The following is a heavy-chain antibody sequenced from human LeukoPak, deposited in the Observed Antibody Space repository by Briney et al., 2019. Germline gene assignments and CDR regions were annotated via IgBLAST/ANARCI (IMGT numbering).Heavy chain of an antibody. J-gene: IGHJ5*02. CDR3: ARASAATGDNWFDP. Sequence: SQTLSLTCSVSGDSISSGEYYWSWIRRPPGKGLEWIGYIYYSGSNYYNPCLKSRVTISVDPSKNHFSLKLRSVTAAAKAVYYCARASAATGDNWFDPWRQGTLVTVSS. D-gene: IGHD2-15*01. CDR1: GDSISSGEYY. V-gene: IGHV4-30-4*01. CDR2: IYYSGSN.